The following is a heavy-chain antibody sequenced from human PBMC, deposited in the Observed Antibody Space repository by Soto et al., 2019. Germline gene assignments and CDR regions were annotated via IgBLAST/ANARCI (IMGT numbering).Heavy chain of an antibody. Sequence: QLQLQESGPGLVKPSETLSLTCTVSGGSLRSSSYYWGWIRQPPGTGLEWIGSIYYSGSTYYNPSLKRRVTISVDTSRNQVSLKRSSVTAADTAVYYWARHGKQGFGEWIDPWGQGTRVTVSS. J-gene: IGHJ5*02. D-gene: IGHD3-10*01. V-gene: IGHV4-39*01. CDR1: GGSLRSSSYY. CDR3: ARHGKQGFGEWIDP. CDR2: IYYSGST.